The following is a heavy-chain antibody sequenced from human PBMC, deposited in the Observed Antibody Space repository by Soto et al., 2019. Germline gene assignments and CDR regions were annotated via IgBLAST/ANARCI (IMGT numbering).Heavy chain of an antibody. CDR3: ASATVVAATFDF. V-gene: IGHV3-21*01. CDR1: GFAFRSYN. J-gene: IGHJ4*02. CDR2: ISSGSRNI. Sequence: EVQLVESGGGLVKPGGSLTLSCAASGFAFRSYNMNWVRQAPGKGLEWVASISSGSRNIYYADSVKGRFTISRDNAKNLLFLQMDSLRAEDSAVYYCASATVVAATFDFWGQGTLVTVSS. D-gene: IGHD2-15*01.